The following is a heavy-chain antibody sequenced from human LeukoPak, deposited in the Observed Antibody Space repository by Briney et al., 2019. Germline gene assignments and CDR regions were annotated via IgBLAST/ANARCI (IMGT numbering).Heavy chain of an antibody. D-gene: IGHD2-15*01. V-gene: IGHV4-34*01. J-gene: IGHJ4*02. Sequence: PSETLSLTCAVYGGSFSGYYWSWIRQPPGKGLEWIGEINHSGSTNYNPSLKSRVTISVDTSKNQFSLKLSSVTAADRAVYYCARGSGKYCSGGSCRRVYVDYWGRGTLVTVSS. CDR1: GGSFSGYY. CDR3: ARGSGKYCSGGSCRRVYVDY. CDR2: INHSGST.